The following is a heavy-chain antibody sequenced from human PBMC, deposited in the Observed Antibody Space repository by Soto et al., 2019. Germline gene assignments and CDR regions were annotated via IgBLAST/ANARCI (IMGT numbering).Heavy chain of an antibody. D-gene: IGHD2-15*01. J-gene: IGHJ6*02. CDR3: AKHPSASSSAYSGMDV. CDR1: GDSISSSSYY. Sequence: TSETLSLTCTVSGDSISSSSYYWGWIRQPPGKGLEWIGSFYYSGSTYYNPSLRSRVTTSVDTSKNQFSLKLNSVTAADTAVYYCAKHPSASSSAYSGMDVWGQGTTVTVSS. CDR2: FYYSGST. V-gene: IGHV4-39*01.